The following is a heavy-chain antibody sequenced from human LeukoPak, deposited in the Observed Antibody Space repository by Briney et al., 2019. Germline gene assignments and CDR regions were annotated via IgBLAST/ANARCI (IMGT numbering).Heavy chain of an antibody. V-gene: IGHV4-34*01. J-gene: IGHJ6*04. CDR2: INHSGST. D-gene: IGHD2-15*01. CDR3: ARGDEYCSDGSCYSGYHDYDMDV. CDR1: GGSFSGYY. Sequence: SESLSLTCALYGGSFSGYYWSWVRHPPGKGLEWIGEINHSGSTNYNPSLKSRVTISVDTSKNQFSLKLSSVTAADTAVYYGARGDEYCSDGSCYSGYHDYDMDVWGKGTTVTVSS.